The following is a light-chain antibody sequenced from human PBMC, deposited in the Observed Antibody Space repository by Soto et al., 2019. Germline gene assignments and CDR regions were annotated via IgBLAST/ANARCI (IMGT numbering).Light chain of an antibody. Sequence: EIVLTQSPATLSLSPGERATLSCRASQSVSNYLAWYQQKPGQPPRLLLFDTSNRATAVPARFSGSGSGTDFTLTINSVEPEDFEIYLCPLREGYTFGQGTKLEIK. CDR2: DTS. V-gene: IGKV3-11*01. CDR1: QSVSNY. J-gene: IGKJ2*01. CDR3: PLREGYT.